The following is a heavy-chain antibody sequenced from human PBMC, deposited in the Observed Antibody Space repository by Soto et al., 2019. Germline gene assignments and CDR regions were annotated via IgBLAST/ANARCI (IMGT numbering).Heavy chain of an antibody. CDR3: AKNSWVGRYFDEILQLEC. J-gene: IGHJ4*02. CDR1: DFTFSSYA. CDR2: ISGSGNRT. D-gene: IGHD3-9*01. V-gene: IGHV3-23*01. Sequence: PGGSLRLSCTASDFTFSSYAMSWVRQAPGKGLEWVSSISGSGNRTYYADSVKGRFTISRDNSKNTLFLQMNSLRAEDTAVYYCAKNSWVGRYFDEILQLECWGQGALVTVSS.